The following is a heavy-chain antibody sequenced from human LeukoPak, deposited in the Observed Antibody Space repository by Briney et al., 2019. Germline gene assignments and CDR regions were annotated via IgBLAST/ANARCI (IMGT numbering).Heavy chain of an antibody. CDR3: ARGGGGNGYGDWGYYYYYYYMDV. CDR1: GGTFNSYA. CDR2: IIPIFGTA. Sequence: ASVKVSCKASGGTFNSYAITWVRGLEWMGGIIPIFGTAKYAQKFQGRVTITADESTSTAYMELSSLRSEDTAVYYCARGGGGNGYGDWGYYYYYYYMDVWGKGTTVTVSS. V-gene: IGHV1-69*01. D-gene: IGHD4-17*01. J-gene: IGHJ6*03.